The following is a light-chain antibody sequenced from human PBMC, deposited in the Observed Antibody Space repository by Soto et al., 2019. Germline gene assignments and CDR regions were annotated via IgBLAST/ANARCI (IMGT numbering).Light chain of an antibody. V-gene: IGLV2-14*01. Sequence: QSVLTQPASVSGSPGQSITISCTGSSRDVGSYNYVSWYQQHPGKAPKLLIYEVSNRPSGVSDRFSGSKSGDTASLTISGLQAEDEADYYCRSFRATAARDGRVFGGGTKLTVL. CDR3: RSFRATAARDGRV. J-gene: IGLJ3*02. CDR2: EVS. CDR1: SRDVGSYNY.